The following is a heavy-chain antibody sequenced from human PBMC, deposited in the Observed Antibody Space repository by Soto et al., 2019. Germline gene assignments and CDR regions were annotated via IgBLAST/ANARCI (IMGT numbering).Heavy chain of an antibody. V-gene: IGHV4-4*07. J-gene: IGHJ4*02. CDR2: IYGTDNT. D-gene: IGHD3-22*01. Sequence: PSETLSLTCTVSGGSIIGYYWSWIRQPAGRGLEWIGRIYGTDNTNYNPSLKSRGTMTVDPSKNQLSLILTSVTAADTAVDYCVRGRGDYFDRTGYYFDYWGQGALVTVSS. CDR3: VRGRGDYFDRTGYYFDY. CDR1: GGSIIGYY.